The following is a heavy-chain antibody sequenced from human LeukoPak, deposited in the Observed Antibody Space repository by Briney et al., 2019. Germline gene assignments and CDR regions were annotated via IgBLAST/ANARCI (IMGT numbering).Heavy chain of an antibody. CDR3: ARHDYGDYDGGS. D-gene: IGHD4-17*01. J-gene: IGHJ5*02. Sequence: TSETLSLTCTVSGGSISSSSYYWGWIRQPPGKGLEWIGSIYYSGSTYYNPSLKSRVTISVDTSKNQFSLKLSSVTAADTAVYYCARHDYGDYDGGSWGQGTLVTVSS. CDR1: GGSISSSSYY. V-gene: IGHV4-39*01. CDR2: IYYSGST.